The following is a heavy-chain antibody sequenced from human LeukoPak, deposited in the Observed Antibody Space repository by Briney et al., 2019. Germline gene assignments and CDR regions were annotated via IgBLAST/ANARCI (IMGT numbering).Heavy chain of an antibody. J-gene: IGHJ4*02. D-gene: IGHD6-19*01. CDR2: IYHSGST. V-gene: IGHV4-38-2*02. CDR3: ARVRIAVAGTSDY. CDR1: GYSISSGYY. Sequence: SETLSLTCTVSGYSISSGYYWGWIRQPPGKGLERIGSIYHSGSTYYNPSLKSRVTISVDTSKNQFSLKLSSVTAADTAVYYCARVRIAVAGTSDYWGQGTLVTVSS.